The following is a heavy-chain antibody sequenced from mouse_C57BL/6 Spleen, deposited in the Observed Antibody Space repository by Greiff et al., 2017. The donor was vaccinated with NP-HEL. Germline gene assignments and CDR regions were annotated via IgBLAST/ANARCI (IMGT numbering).Heavy chain of an antibody. CDR3: ARGLVPDY. J-gene: IGHJ2*01. CDR1: GYTFTSYW. Sequence: QVQLQQPGAELVMPGASVKLSCKASGYTFTSYWMHWVKQRPGQGLEWIGEIDPSDSYTNYNQKFKGKATLTVDKSSSTAYMQLSSLTSEDSAVYYCARGLVPDYWGQGATLAVSS. CDR2: IDPSDSYT. V-gene: IGHV1-69*01. D-gene: IGHD5-1*01.